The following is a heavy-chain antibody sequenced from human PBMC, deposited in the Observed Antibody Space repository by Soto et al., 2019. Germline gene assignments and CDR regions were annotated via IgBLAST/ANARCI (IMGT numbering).Heavy chain of an antibody. CDR3: ARSLGNTCDEYYFHY. Sequence: EVQLLESGGDLVQPGGSLRLSCAASGFTFSKYSMSWVRQAPGKGLEWVSGISGSGESTYYTNSVKGRFTISRDNSENTLFLQMNSVTVEDTAVYYCARSLGNTCDEYYFHYWDQGTLVTVSS. CDR2: ISGSGEST. CDR1: GFTFSKYS. D-gene: IGHD1-26*01. J-gene: IGHJ4*02. V-gene: IGHV3-23*01.